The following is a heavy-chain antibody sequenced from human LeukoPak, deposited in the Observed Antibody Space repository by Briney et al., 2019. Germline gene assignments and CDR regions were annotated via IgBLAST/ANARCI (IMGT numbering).Heavy chain of an antibody. V-gene: IGHV4-59*01. CDR1: GGSISSYY. CDR3: ARVDYGGSHFDY. D-gene: IGHD4-23*01. CDR2: IYYSGST. J-gene: IGHJ4*02. Sequence: PSETLSLTCTVSGGSISSYYWSWLRQPPGKGLEWVGYIYYSGSTNYNPSLKSRVTISVDTSKNQFSLKLSSVTAADTAVYYCARVDYGGSHFDYWGQGTLVTVSS.